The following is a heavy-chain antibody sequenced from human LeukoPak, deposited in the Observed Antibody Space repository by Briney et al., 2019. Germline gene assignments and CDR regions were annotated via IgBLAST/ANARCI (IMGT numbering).Heavy chain of an antibody. D-gene: IGHD3-22*01. V-gene: IGHV4-30-2*01. J-gene: IGHJ6*03. Sequence: SETLSLTCIVSGGSVSSGGDYWSWIRQPPGKGLEWIGYIYHSGSTDYNPSLKSRITISVDRSKNQFSLKLRSVTAADTAMYYCARGGYYDSSGYPYYYMDVWGKGTTVTVSS. CDR3: ARGGYYDSSGYPYYYMDV. CDR1: GGSVSSGGDY. CDR2: IYHSGST.